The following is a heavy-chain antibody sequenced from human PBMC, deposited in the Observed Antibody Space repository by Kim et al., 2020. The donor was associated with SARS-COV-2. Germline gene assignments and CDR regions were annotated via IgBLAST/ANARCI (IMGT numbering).Heavy chain of an antibody. V-gene: IGHV2-5*02. D-gene: IGHD4-17*01. J-gene: IGHJ4*02. CDR2: IYWDDDK. CDR3: AHWGAMGYGDGGSVDY. Sequence: SGPTLVNPTQTLTLTCTFSGFSLSTSGVGVGWIRQPPGKALEWLALIYWDDDKRYSPSLKSRLTITKDTSKNQVVLTMTNMDPVDTATYYCAHWGAMGYGDGGSVDYWGQGTLVTVSS. CDR1: GFSLSTSGVG.